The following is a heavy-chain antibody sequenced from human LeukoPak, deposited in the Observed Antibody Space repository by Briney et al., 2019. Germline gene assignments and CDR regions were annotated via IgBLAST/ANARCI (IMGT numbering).Heavy chain of an antibody. D-gene: IGHD6-13*01. J-gene: IGHJ5*02. CDR2: TFYRSEWYS. CDR1: GDSVSANTVA. Sequence: SQTLSLTCAISGDSVSANTVAWNWIRQSPSRGLEWLGRTFYRSEWYSDYAVSVKSRITIKSDTSKNQFSLQLNSVTPEDTAVYYCARDQVGSSWYGNWFDPWGQETLVTVSS. V-gene: IGHV6-1*01. CDR3: ARDQVGSSWYGNWFDP.